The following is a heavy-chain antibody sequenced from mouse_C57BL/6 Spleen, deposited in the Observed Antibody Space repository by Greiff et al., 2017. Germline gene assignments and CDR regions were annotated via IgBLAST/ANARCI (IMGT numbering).Heavy chain of an antibody. CDR1: GYTFTSYW. CDR2: IDPSDSYT. J-gene: IGHJ3*01. CDR3: ARREDYDYDGWFAY. Sequence: QVQLQQPGAELVMPGASVKLSCKASGYTFTSYWMHWVKKRPGQGLEWIGEIDPSDSYTNYNQKFKGKSTLTVDKSSSTAYMPLSSLTSEDSAVYYCARREDYDYDGWFAYWGQGTLVTVSA. D-gene: IGHD2-4*01. V-gene: IGHV1-69*01.